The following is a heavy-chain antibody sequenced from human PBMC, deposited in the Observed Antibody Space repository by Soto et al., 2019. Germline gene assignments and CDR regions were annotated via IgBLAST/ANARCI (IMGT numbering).Heavy chain of an antibody. V-gene: IGHV1-18*01. CDR2: ISAYNGNT. CDR1: GYTFTSYG. D-gene: IGHD3-9*01. Sequence: ASVKVSCKASGYTFTSYGISWVRQAPGQGLEWMGWISAYNGNTNYAQKLQGRVTMTTDTSTSTAYMELRSLRSDDTAVYYCARGTGPTYDILTGYINWFDPWGQGTLVTVSS. CDR3: ARGTGPTYDILTGYINWFDP. J-gene: IGHJ5*02.